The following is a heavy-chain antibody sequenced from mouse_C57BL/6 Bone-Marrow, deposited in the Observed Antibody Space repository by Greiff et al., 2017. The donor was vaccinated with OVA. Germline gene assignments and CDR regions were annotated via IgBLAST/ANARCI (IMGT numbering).Heavy chain of an antibody. V-gene: IGHV1-81*01. CDR1: GYTFTSYG. J-gene: IGHJ1*03. CDR3: HYYGSSYVYFYV. Sequence: QVQLQQSGAELARPGASVKLSCKASGYTFTSYGISWVKQRTGQGLEWIGEIYPRSGNTYYNEKFKGKATLTADKSSSTAYMELRSLTSEDSAVYFWHYYGSSYVYFYVWGTGTTVTVSS. CDR2: IYPRSGNT. D-gene: IGHD1-1*01.